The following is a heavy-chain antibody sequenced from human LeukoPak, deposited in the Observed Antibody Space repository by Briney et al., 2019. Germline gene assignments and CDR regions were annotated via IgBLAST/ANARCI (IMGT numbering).Heavy chain of an antibody. V-gene: IGHV3-30*18. CDR1: GFTFSSYA. CDR2: ISYDGSNK. J-gene: IGHJ4*02. CDR3: AKGTDPQQLVLFDY. D-gene: IGHD6-13*01. Sequence: GGSLRLSCAASGFTFSSYAMHWVRQAPGQGLEWLAVISYDGSNKYYADSVKGRFTISRDNSKNTLYLQMNSLRAGDTAVYYCAKGTDPQQLVLFDYWGQGTLVTVSS.